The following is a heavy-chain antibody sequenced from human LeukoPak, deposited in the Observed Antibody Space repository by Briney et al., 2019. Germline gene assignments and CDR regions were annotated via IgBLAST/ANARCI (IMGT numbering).Heavy chain of an antibody. J-gene: IGHJ6*03. D-gene: IGHD2-21*02. Sequence: GGSLRLSRAASGFTFTNHVITWVRQAPGKGLEWVSGISVSGAGTFYAESVKGRFTISRDNSKTTLSLQMNSLRAEDTAIYYCAKVDPASVTGGVFCYYYYMDVWGKGTTVTVSS. CDR2: ISVSGAGT. V-gene: IGHV3-23*01. CDR1: GFTFTNHV. CDR3: AKVDPASVTGGVFCYYYYMDV.